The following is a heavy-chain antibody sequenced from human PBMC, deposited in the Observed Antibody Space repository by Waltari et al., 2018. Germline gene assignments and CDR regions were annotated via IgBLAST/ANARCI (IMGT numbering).Heavy chain of an antibody. V-gene: IGHV4-39*01. CDR2: MYYSGNT. Sequence: QLQLQESGPGLVKPSETLSLTCTVSGGSISSNNYYWGWIRQPPGKGLEWIGTMYYSGNTYDSPSLKSRVAISIDTSKNQFSLKLSSVTAADTALYYCARHGGYNHGYPRWFDPWGQGTLVTVSS. CDR3: ARHGGYNHGYPRWFDP. D-gene: IGHD5-18*01. CDR1: GGSISSNNYY. J-gene: IGHJ5*02.